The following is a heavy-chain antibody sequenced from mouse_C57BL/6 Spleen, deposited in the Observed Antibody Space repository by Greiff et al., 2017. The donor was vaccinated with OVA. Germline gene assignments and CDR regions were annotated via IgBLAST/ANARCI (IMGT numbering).Heavy chain of an antibody. CDR2: IYPGDGDT. CDR3: AREAYYYGSSQGRYFDV. J-gene: IGHJ1*03. CDR1: GYAFSSSW. D-gene: IGHD1-1*01. Sequence: VQRVESGPELVKPGASVKISCKASGYAFSSSWMNWVKQRPGKGLEWIGRIYPGDGDTNYNGKFKGKATLTADKSSSTAYMQLSSLTSEDSAVYFCAREAYYYGSSQGRYFDVWGTGTTVTVSS. V-gene: IGHV1-82*01.